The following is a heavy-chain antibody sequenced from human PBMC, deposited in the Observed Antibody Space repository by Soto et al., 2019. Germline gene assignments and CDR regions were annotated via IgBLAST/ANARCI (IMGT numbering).Heavy chain of an antibody. J-gene: IGHJ6*02. D-gene: IGHD2-15*01. CDR2: IYPGDSDT. V-gene: IGHV5-51*01. Sequence: GESLKISCKGSGYSFTSYWIGWVRQMPGKGLEWMGIIYPGDSDTRYSPSFQGQVTIPADKSISTAYLQWSSLKASDTAMYYCARLGLTGSSYTAYSYYYGMDVWGQGTTVTVSS. CDR1: GYSFTSYW. CDR3: ARLGLTGSSYTAYSYYYGMDV.